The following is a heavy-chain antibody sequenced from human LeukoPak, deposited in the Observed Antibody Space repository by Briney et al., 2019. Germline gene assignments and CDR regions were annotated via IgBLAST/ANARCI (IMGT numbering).Heavy chain of an antibody. CDR1: AFTFSSYS. Sequence: GGSLRLSCAASAFTFSSYSMNWVRQAPGKGLEWVSAISGSGGSTYYADSVKGRFTISRDNSKNTLYLQMNSLRAEDTAVYYCAKDPQSITMVRGVILSRYFDYWGQGTLVTVSS. D-gene: IGHD3-10*01. CDR3: AKDPQSITMVRGVILSRYFDY. CDR2: ISGSGGST. V-gene: IGHV3-23*01. J-gene: IGHJ4*02.